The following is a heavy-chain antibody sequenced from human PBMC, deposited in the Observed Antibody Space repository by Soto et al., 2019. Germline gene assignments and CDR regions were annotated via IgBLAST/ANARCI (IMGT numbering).Heavy chain of an antibody. CDR3: ARAGYYGSGDGGMDV. V-gene: IGHV1-69*13. D-gene: IGHD3-10*01. CDR1: GGTFSSYA. CDR2: IIPIFGTA. Sequence: SVKVSCKVSGGTFSSYAISWVRQAPGQGLEWMGGIIPIFGTANYAQKFQGRVTVTADESTSTAYMELSSLRSEDTAVYYCARAGYYGSGDGGMDVWGQGTTVTVSS. J-gene: IGHJ6*02.